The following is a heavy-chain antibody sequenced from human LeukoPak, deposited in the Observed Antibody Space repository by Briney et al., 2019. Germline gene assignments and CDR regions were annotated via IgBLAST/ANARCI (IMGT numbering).Heavy chain of an antibody. CDR2: IIPIFGTA. V-gene: IGHV1-69*13. CDR1: GGTFSSYA. Sequence: ASVKVSCKASGGTFSSYAISWVRQAPGQGLEWMGGIIPIFGTANYAQKFQGRVTITADESTSTAYMELSSLRSEDTAVYYCARPDTAMEGRGIYGMDVWGQGTTVTVSS. CDR3: ARPDTAMEGRGIYGMDV. D-gene: IGHD5-18*01. J-gene: IGHJ6*02.